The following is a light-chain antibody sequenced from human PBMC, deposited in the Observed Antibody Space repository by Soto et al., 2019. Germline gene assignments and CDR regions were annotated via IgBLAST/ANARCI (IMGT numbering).Light chain of an antibody. Sequence: EIVMTQSPATLSLSPGERATLSCRASQSVRSHLAWFRQRPGQAPRLLIFGESTRATGVPARFSGSGSGTEFTLIISSLQSEDFAVYYCQQYNNWPLTFGGGTKVDIK. V-gene: IGKV3-15*01. CDR3: QQYNNWPLT. CDR1: QSVRSH. J-gene: IGKJ4*01. CDR2: GES.